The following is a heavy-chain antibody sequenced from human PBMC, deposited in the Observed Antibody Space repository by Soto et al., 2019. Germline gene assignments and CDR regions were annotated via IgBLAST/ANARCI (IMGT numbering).Heavy chain of an antibody. CDR1: GGSISSSNC. CDR2: IYHSGST. J-gene: IGHJ6*02. CDR3: ARVEGRFYYGMDV. V-gene: IGHV4-4*02. Sequence: SETLSLTCAVSGGSISSSNCWSWVRQPPGKGLEWIGEIYHSGSTNYNPSLKSRVTISVDKSKNQFSLKLSSVTAADTAVYYWARVEGRFYYGMDVWGQGTTVTVSS.